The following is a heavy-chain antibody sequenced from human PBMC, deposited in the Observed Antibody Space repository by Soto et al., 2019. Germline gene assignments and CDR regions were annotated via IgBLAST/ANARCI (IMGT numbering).Heavy chain of an antibody. J-gene: IGHJ4*02. CDR3: AGDRGASIEY. V-gene: IGHV4-59*01. D-gene: IGHD2-21*02. CDR1: GGSISSYY. CDR2: IYYSGTT. Sequence: QVHLQESGPGLVKPSETLSLTCTVSGGSISSYYWYWIRQPPGKEPEYIGYIYYSGTTYYNPSLRGRVTISVDTSTKQFSLKLTSVTAADTALYYCAGDRGASIEYWGQGIQVTVSS.